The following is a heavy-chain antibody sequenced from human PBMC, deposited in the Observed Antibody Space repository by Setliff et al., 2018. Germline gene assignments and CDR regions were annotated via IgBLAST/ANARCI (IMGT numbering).Heavy chain of an antibody. CDR1: GASISSSSYY. J-gene: IGHJ4*02. CDR2: IFYGGST. Sequence: SETLSLTCTVSGASISSSSYYWAWIRQPPGRGLELIGSIFYGGSTYYNPSLKSRVTISIDASKNQFSLKLDSVTAADTAVYYCARADDYYNFYAYWGQGMLVTVSS. V-gene: IGHV4-39*07. CDR3: ARADDYYNFYAY. D-gene: IGHD3-3*01.